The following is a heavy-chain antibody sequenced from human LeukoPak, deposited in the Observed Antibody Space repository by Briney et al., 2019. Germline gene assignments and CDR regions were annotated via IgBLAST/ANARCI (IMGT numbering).Heavy chain of an antibody. D-gene: IGHD4-17*01. V-gene: IGHV3-48*02. CDR1: GFTFSSYS. CDR3: ARGLTVTLALYY. CDR2: ISSSSSTI. J-gene: IGHJ4*02. Sequence: GGTLRLSCAASGFTFSSYSMNWVRQAPGKGLEWISYISSSSSTIYYADSVKGRFTISRDNAKNSLYQQMNSLRDEDTAVYYCARGLTVTLALYYWGQGTLVTVSS.